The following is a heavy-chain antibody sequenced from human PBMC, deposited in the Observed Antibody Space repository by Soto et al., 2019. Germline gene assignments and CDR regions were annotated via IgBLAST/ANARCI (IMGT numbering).Heavy chain of an antibody. CDR1: GGSISSGGYS. CDR2: IYHSGST. CDR3: ARDGDILTGPDAFDI. J-gene: IGHJ3*02. V-gene: IGHV4-30-2*01. Sequence: PSETLSLTCAVSGGSISSGGYSWSWIRQPPGKGLEWIGYIYHSGSTYYNPSLKSRVTISVDRSKNQFSLKLSSVTAADTAVYYCARDGDILTGPDAFDIWGQGTMVTVSS. D-gene: IGHD3-9*01.